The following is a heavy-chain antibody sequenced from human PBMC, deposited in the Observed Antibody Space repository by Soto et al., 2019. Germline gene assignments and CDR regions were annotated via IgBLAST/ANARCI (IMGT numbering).Heavy chain of an antibody. CDR3: ARVKVEMATITQYYFDY. CDR1: GYSISSGYY. CDR2: IYHSGST. V-gene: IGHV4-38-2*01. D-gene: IGHD5-12*01. J-gene: IGHJ4*02. Sequence: PSETLSLTCAVSGYSISSGYYWGLIRQPPGKGLEWIGSIYHSGSTYYNPSLKSRVTISVDTSKNQFSLKLSSVTAADTAVYYFARVKVEMATITQYYFDYWRQVTLVAFSS.